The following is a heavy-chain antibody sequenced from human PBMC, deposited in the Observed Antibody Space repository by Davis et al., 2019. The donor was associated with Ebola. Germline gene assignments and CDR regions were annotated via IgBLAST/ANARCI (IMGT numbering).Heavy chain of an antibody. CDR1: GGSISSYY. CDR2: VYYNGGT. D-gene: IGHD3-22*01. V-gene: IGHV4-59*01. Sequence: MPSETLSLTCTVSGGSISSYYWSWIRQPPGKGLEWIGYVYYNGGTNYNPSLKSRVTISVDTSKNQFSLKLSSVTAADTAVYYCARMGLSSGYYFFDYWGQGTLVTVSS. J-gene: IGHJ4*02. CDR3: ARMGLSSGYYFFDY.